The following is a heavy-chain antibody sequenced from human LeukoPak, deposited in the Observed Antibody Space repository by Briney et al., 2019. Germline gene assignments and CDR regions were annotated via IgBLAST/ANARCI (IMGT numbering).Heavy chain of an antibody. Sequence: AGSLRLSCAASGFTFSSYAMSWVRQAPGKGLEWVSAISGSGGSTYYADSVKGRFTISRDSSKNTLYLQMNSLRAEDTAVYYCAKSMYSSSLDYWGQGTLVTVSS. V-gene: IGHV3-23*01. J-gene: IGHJ4*02. CDR2: ISGSGGST. CDR3: AKSMYSSSLDY. D-gene: IGHD6-6*01. CDR1: GFTFSSYA.